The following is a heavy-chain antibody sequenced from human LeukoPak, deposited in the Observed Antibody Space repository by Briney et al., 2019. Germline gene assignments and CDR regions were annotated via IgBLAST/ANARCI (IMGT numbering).Heavy chain of an antibody. V-gene: IGHV3-21*01. Sequence: GGSLGLSCAASGFTFSTYGMSWVRQAPGKVLEWVSSISSSSSYIYYADSVKGRFTISRDNAKNSLYLQMNSLRAEDTAVYYCARDSRIGSSRVFYYWGQGTLVTVSS. CDR2: ISSSSSYI. J-gene: IGHJ4*02. D-gene: IGHD6-13*01. CDR1: GFTFSTYG. CDR3: ARDSRIGSSRVFYY.